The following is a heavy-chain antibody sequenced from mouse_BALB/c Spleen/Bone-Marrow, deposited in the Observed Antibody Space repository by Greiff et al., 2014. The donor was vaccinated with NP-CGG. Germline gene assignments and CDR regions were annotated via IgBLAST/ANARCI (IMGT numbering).Heavy chain of an antibody. J-gene: IGHJ3*01. D-gene: IGHD2-13*01. Sequence: VQLKESGAELVKPGASVKLSCTASGFNIIYAYIHWVKRRPEQGLEWIGRIYPANGNTNYDLKFQGKATITADTSSNTAYLHLNSLTSEDTAVYYCARSPGEVNYWGQGTLVTVSA. CDR2: IYPANGNT. V-gene: IGHV14-3*02. CDR1: GFNIIYAY. CDR3: ARSPGEVNY.